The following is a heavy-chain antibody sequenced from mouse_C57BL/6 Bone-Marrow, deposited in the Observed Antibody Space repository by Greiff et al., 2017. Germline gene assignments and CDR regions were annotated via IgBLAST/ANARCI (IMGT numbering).Heavy chain of an antibody. D-gene: IGHD2-5*01. CDR1: GFTFSSYG. Sequence: EVQVVESGGDLVKPGGSLKLSCAASGFTFSSYGMSWVRQTPDKRLEWVATISSGGSYTYSPDSVKGRFTISRDNAKNTLYLQMSSLKSEDTAMYYCAGWDSKPSMDYWGQGTSVTVSS. J-gene: IGHJ4*01. CDR3: AGWDSKPSMDY. V-gene: IGHV5-6*01. CDR2: ISSGGSYT.